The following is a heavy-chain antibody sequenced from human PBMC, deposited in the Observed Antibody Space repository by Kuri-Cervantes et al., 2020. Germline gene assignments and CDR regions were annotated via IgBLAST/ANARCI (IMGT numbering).Heavy chain of an antibody. D-gene: IGHD6-6*01. Sequence: SETLSLTCTLSRHSVSSTSAAWNWIWQSPSRGLEWLGRTYYRSKWYNDYAVSVKSRITINPDTSKTQFSLQLNSVTPEDTAVYYCARGTVDSSASVTYLYVVMDVWGQGTTVTVSS. CDR3: ARGTVDSSASVTYLYVVMDV. J-gene: IGHJ6*02. CDR1: RHSVSSTSAA. CDR2: TYYRSKWYN. V-gene: IGHV6-1*01.